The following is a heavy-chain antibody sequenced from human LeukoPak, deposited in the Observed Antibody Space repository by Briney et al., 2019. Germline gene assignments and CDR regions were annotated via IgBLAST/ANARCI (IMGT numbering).Heavy chain of an antibody. V-gene: IGHV3-30-3*01. D-gene: IGHD3-10*01. CDR1: GFTVSSNY. CDR3: ARPFHLWFGESNFDF. CDR2: ISYDGSNK. J-gene: IGHJ4*02. Sequence: GGSLRLSCAASGFTVSSNYMSWVRQARGKGLEWVAVISYDGSNKYYADSVRGRFTISRDNSKNTLYLQMNSLRAEDTAVYYCARPFHLWFGESNFDFWGQGALVTVSS.